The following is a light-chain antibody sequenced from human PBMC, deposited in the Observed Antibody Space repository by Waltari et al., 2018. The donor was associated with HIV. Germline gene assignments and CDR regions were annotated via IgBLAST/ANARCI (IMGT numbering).Light chain of an antibody. CDR1: KLGDKY. J-gene: IGLJ2*01. CDR2: QDS. Sequence: SYELTQPPSVSVSPGQTASITCSGDKLGDKYACCYQQKPGQSPVLVIYQDSKRPSGIPERFSGSNSGNTATLTISGTQAMDEADYYCQAWDSSTVVVFGGGTKLTVL. V-gene: IGLV3-1*01. CDR3: QAWDSSTVVV.